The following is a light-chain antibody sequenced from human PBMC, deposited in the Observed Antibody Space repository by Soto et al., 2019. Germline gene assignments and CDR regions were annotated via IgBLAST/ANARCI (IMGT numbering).Light chain of an antibody. CDR3: ISYTDRQSYL. V-gene: IGLV2-14*03. J-gene: IGLJ1*01. CDR2: AVS. Sequence: QSVLTQTASVSGSPGQSITISCSGTSSDIGSYDHVAWYQQFPGKSSKLIIYAVSDRPSGVSDRFSGSKSSISASLTIAGLQTEDEADYYCISYTDRQSYLFGTGTKV. CDR1: SSDIGSYDH.